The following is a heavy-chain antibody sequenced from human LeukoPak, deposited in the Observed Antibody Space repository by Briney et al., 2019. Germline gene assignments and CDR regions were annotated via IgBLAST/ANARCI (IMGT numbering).Heavy chain of an antibody. CDR2: ISWNSDTI. V-gene: IGHV3-9*01. D-gene: IGHD5-12*01. J-gene: IGHJ4*02. CDR3: ATNGGGDSGYGNFDY. Sequence: GRSLRLSCAVSGFTFDDYAMHWVRQVPGKGPEWVSGISWNSDTIGYGDSVKGRFTISRDNAKNSLYLQMNSLRAEDTALYYCATNGGGDSGYGNFDYWGQGTLVTVSS. CDR1: GFTFDDYA.